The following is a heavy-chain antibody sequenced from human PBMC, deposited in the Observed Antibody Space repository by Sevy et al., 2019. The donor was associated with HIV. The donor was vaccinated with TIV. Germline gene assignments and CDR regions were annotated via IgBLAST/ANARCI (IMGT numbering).Heavy chain of an antibody. CDR1: GFTFSSSA. Sequence: GGSLRLSCVVSGFTFSSSAMHWVRQAPGKGLEWVAVISYDGSNNYYTDSVKGRFTISRDDSKNTLYLRRNCMRTEDTAVYYCATDPIQRGAYYDFWSRYFDYWGQGTLVTVSS. J-gene: IGHJ4*02. CDR3: ATDPIQRGAYYDFWSRYFDY. CDR2: ISYDGSNN. V-gene: IGHV3-30-3*02. D-gene: IGHD3-3*01.